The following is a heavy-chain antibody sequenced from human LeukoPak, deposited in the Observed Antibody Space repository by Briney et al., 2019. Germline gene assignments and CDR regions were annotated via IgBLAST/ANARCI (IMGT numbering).Heavy chain of an antibody. V-gene: IGHV3-9*01. J-gene: IGHJ3*01. Sequence: GGSLRLSCAASGFTFNDHAMYWVRQAPGKGLEWVSGINWSGDNIGYADSVKGRFTISRDDAKNSLSLQMNSLRAEDTALYYCARASYYYDTTGLGAVDLWGQGTMVTVSS. CDR2: INWSGDNI. D-gene: IGHD3-22*01. CDR1: GFTFNDHA. CDR3: ARASYYYDTTGLGAVDL.